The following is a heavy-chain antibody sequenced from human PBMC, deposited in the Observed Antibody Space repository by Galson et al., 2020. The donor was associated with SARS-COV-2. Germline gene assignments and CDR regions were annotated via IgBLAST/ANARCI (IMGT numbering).Heavy chain of an antibody. Sequence: ASVKVSCKASGYTFTNYAINWVRHAPGQGLEWMGWMNPHSGKTGYTQKFQGRVTMTRTTSISTAYMELNSLTSEDTAVYYCARSYDDFATWFDPWGQGTLVTVSS. CDR2: MNPHSGKT. D-gene: IGHD4-17*01. CDR1: GYTFTNYA. V-gene: IGHV1-8*01. CDR3: ARSYDDFATWFDP. J-gene: IGHJ5*02.